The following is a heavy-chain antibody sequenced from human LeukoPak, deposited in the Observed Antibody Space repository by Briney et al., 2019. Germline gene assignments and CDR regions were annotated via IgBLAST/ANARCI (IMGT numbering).Heavy chain of an antibody. CDR2: ISSSGTTI. J-gene: IGHJ4*02. CDR3: ASDAPAAGTQFDY. Sequence: PGGSLRLSCAASGFTFNSYEMNWVRQAPGKGLEWIPYISSSGTTIYYADSVKGRFTISRDNAKNSLFLQMNSLRAEDTAVYYCASDAPAAGTQFDYWGQGTLVTVSS. D-gene: IGHD6-13*01. CDR1: GFTFNSYE. V-gene: IGHV3-48*03.